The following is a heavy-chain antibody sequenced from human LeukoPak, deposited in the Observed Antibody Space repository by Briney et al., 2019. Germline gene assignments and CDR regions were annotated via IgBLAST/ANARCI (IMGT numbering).Heavy chain of an antibody. J-gene: IGHJ4*02. CDR3: TYGDYPLTY. CDR1: GLTVTNNY. Sequence: GGSLRLSCAASGLTVTNNYWHWVRQPPGKGPEWISILYSDGDTKYADSVKGRFTFSRDSSRNTLYLQMNGLRAEDTAVYYCTYGDYPLTYWGQGSLVSVSS. V-gene: IGHV3-66*01. D-gene: IGHD4-17*01. CDR2: LYSDGDT.